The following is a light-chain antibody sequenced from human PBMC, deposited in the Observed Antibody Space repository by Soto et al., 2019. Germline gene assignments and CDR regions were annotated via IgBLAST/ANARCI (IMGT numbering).Light chain of an antibody. V-gene: IGLV2-8*01. Sequence: QSALTQPPSASGSPGQSVTISCTGTSSDVGGYNYVSWHQQHPGKAPKLMIYEVNKRPSGVPDRFSGSKSGNTASLTVSGLQADDEADYYCSAYADNNSLVFGGGTKLTVL. CDR3: SAYADNNSLV. CDR1: SSDVGGYNY. J-gene: IGLJ3*02. CDR2: EVN.